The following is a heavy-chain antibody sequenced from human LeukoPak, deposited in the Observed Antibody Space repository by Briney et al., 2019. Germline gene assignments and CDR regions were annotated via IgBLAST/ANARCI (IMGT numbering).Heavy chain of an antibody. CDR3: ARASVTYYYYYYMDV. D-gene: IGHD4-11*01. J-gene: IGHJ6*03. CDR1: GGSISVSSYY. Sequence: PSETLSLTCTVSGGSISVSSYYWGWIRQPPGKGLEWIGNIFYNGKTYYNPSLKSRVTISVDTSKNQFSLKLSSVTAADTAVYYCARASVTYYYYYYMDVWGKGTTVTVSS. CDR2: IFYNGKT. V-gene: IGHV4-39*01.